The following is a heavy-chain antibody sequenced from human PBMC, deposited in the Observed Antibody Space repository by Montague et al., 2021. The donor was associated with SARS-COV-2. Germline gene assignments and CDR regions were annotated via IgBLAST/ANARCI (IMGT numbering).Heavy chain of an antibody. V-gene: IGHV4-38-2*02. CDR3: ARYSPLGFESPDTFDI. CDR1: GSSVRSDYY. D-gene: IGHD3-9*01. J-gene: IGHJ3*02. CDR2: SSHKGIT. Sequence: SETLSLTCTVSGSSVRSDYYWAWIRQSPGKGLEWIGSSSHKGITDYNPSLRSRVTLSVNTSKNQTSLKLTSVAAADTAVYYCARYSPLGFESPDTFDIWGRGTMVTVSS.